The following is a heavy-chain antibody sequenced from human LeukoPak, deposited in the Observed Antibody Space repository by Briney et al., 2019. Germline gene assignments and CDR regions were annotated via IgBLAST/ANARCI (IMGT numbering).Heavy chain of an antibody. D-gene: IGHD2-15*01. CDR3: AKDQIIVVGASFDY. V-gene: IGHV3-23*01. CDR2: ISGSGGST. Sequence: GGSLRLSCAASGFTFSSYAMSWVRQAPGKGLEWVSAISGSGGSTYYADSVKGRFTISRDNSKNTLYLQMNSLRAEDTAVYYRAKDQIIVVGASFDYWGQGTLVTVSS. CDR1: GFTFSSYA. J-gene: IGHJ4*02.